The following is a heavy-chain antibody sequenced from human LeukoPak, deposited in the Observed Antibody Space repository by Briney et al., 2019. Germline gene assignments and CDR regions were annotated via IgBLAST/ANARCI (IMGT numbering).Heavy chain of an antibody. CDR2: ISYDGSNK. CDR3: VRGIGSSDSDY. CDR1: GFSFSNYT. D-gene: IGHD6-6*01. J-gene: IGHJ4*02. V-gene: IGHV3-30*09. Sequence: GGSLRLSCAASGFSFSNYTMHWVRQAPGKGLEWVAVISYDGSNKYYADSVKGRFAISRDNAKNTVYLQMNSLRAEDTAVYYCVRGIGSSDSDYWGQGTLVTVFS.